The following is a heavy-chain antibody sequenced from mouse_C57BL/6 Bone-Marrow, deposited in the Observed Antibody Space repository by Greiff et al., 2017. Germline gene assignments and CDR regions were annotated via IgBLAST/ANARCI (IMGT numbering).Heavy chain of an antibody. V-gene: IGHV1-15*01. Sequence: VQLQQSGAELVRPGASVTLSCKASGYTFTDYEMHWVKQTPVHGLEWIGAIDPETGGTAYNQKFKGKAILTADKSSSTAYMELRSLTSEDSAVYYCTRYWDGYYAAMDYWGQGTSVTVSS. CDR3: TRYWDGYYAAMDY. CDR2: IDPETGGT. D-gene: IGHD2-3*01. J-gene: IGHJ4*01. CDR1: GYTFTDYE.